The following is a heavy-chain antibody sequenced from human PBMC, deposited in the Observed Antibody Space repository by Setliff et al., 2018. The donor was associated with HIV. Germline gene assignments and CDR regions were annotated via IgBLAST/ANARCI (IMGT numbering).Heavy chain of an antibody. Sequence: AASVKVSCKASGYTFTDYFIHWVRQAPGQGLEWMGWISPHNGDTTIPQRFQGRVTMTTDTSINTAYMELRGLRSDDTAVYYCARQLSNSLESWGQGTLVTVSS. D-gene: IGHD7-27*01. V-gene: IGHV1-2*02. CDR2: ISPHNGDT. CDR3: ARQLSNSLES. CDR1: GYTFTDYF. J-gene: IGHJ4*02.